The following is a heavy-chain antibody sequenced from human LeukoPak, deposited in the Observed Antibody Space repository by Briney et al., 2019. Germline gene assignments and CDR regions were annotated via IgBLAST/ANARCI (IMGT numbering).Heavy chain of an antibody. CDR3: ARARTALPAAFSPATFDP. J-gene: IGHJ5*02. CDR1: GFTFSSYG. V-gene: IGHV3-30*03. Sequence: PGRSLRLSCAASGFTFSSYGMHWVRQAPGKGLEWVAVISYDGSNKYYADSVKGRFTISRDNSKNTLYLQMNSLRAEDTAVYYCARARTALPAAFSPATFDPWGQGTLVTVSS. CDR2: ISYDGSNK. D-gene: IGHD2-2*01.